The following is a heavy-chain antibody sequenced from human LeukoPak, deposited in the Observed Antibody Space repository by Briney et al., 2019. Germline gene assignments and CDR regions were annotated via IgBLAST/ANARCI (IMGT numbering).Heavy chain of an antibody. D-gene: IGHD3-10*01. Sequence: TSSETLSLTCTVSGGSISSYYWSWIRQPPGKGLEWIGYIYYSGSTNYNPSLKSRVTISVDTSKNQFSLKLSSVTAVDTAVYYCARKENVYYYFDYWGQGTLVTVSS. CDR1: GGSISSYY. CDR3: ARKENVYYYFDY. J-gene: IGHJ4*02. V-gene: IGHV4-59*12. CDR2: IYYSGST.